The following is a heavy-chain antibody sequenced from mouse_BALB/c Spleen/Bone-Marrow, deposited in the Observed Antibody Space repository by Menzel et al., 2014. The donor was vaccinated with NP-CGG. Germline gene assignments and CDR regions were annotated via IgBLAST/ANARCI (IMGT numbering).Heavy chain of an antibody. Sequence: LVESGAELVRPGSSVKISCKASGYAFSSYWMSWVKQRPGQGLEWIGQIYPGDGDTNYNGKFKGKATLTADKSSSTAYMQLSSLTSEDSAVYFCARWLPAMDYWGQGTSVTVSS. J-gene: IGHJ4*01. CDR3: ARWLPAMDY. D-gene: IGHD2-2*01. V-gene: IGHV1-80*01. CDR1: GYAFSSYW. CDR2: IYPGDGDT.